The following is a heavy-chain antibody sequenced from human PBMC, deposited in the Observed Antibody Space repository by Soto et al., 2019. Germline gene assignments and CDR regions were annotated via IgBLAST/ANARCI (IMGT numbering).Heavy chain of an antibody. J-gene: IGHJ4*02. D-gene: IGHD3-10*01. Sequence: EVQLLESGGGLVQPGGSLRLSCAASGFTFSGYAMSWVRQAPGKGLEWVSGISGSGGSTSYADSVKGRFTISRDNSKNALNLQMNRLRAEDTAIYYCLKAGWFGDLHDWGQGTLVTVSS. CDR2: ISGSGGST. CDR1: GFTFSGYA. CDR3: LKAGWFGDLHD. V-gene: IGHV3-23*01.